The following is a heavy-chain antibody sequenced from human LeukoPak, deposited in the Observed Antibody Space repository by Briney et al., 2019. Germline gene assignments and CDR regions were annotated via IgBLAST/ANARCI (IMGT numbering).Heavy chain of an antibody. CDR3: ARKTGSYNHYYYMDV. D-gene: IGHD3-10*01. CDR1: GYTFTSYG. Sequence: GASVKVSCKASGYTFTSYGISWLRQAPGQGLEWMGWISAYNGNTNYAQKLQGRVTMTTDTSTSTAYMELRSLRSDDTAVYYCARKTGSYNHYYYMDVWGKGTTVTISS. CDR2: ISAYNGNT. J-gene: IGHJ6*03. V-gene: IGHV1-18*04.